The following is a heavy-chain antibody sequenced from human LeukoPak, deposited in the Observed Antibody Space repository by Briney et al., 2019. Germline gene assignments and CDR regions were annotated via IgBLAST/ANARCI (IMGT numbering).Heavy chain of an antibody. Sequence: PGGSLRLSCAASGFTFSDYYMSWIRQAPGKGLEWVSYISSSGSTIYYADSVKGRFTISRDNAKNSLYLQMNSLRAEDTAVYYCARGVDTAMAYPPYYYYYGMDVWGQGTTVTVSS. CDR3: ARGVDTAMAYPPYYYYYGMDV. D-gene: IGHD5-18*01. V-gene: IGHV3-11*01. CDR1: GFTFSDYY. J-gene: IGHJ6*02. CDR2: ISSSGSTI.